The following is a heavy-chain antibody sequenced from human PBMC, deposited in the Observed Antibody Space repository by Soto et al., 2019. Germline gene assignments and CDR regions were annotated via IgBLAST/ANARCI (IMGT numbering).Heavy chain of an antibody. Sequence: QVQLQQWGAGLLKPSETLSLTCAVYGGSFSGYYWSWIRQPPGKGLEWIGEINHSGSTNYNPSLKSRVPISVDTSKNQFSLKLSSVTAADTAVYYCARRRALGSYSSGFDYWGQGTLVTVSS. J-gene: IGHJ4*02. CDR1: GGSFSGYY. CDR3: ARRRALGSYSSGFDY. D-gene: IGHD6-19*01. V-gene: IGHV4-34*01. CDR2: INHSGST.